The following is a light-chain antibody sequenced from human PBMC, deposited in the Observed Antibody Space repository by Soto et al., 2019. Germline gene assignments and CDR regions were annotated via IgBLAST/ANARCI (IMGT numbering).Light chain of an antibody. Sequence: DILMTQFPATLSKSVGDRVTITCRASQSISSWLAWYQQKPGKAPKLLIYDASSLESGVPSRFSGSGSGTEFTLTISSLQPDDFATYYCQQYNSYSRTFGQGTKV. CDR1: QSISSW. J-gene: IGKJ1*01. CDR3: QQYNSYSRT. V-gene: IGKV1-5*01. CDR2: DAS.